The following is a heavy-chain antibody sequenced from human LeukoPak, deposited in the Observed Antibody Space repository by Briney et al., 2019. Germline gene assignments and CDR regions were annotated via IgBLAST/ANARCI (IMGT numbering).Heavy chain of an antibody. CDR3: ARHLDYYGSGSYEY. CDR2: IPYSGST. J-gene: IGHJ4*02. V-gene: IGHV4-59*08. D-gene: IGHD3-10*01. Sequence: SETLSLTCTVSGGSISSYHWSWIRQPPGKGLEWIGYIPYSGSTNYNPSLKSRVTISVHTSKNQFSLQLSSVTAADTAVYYCARHLDYYGSGSYEYWGQGTLVTVSS. CDR1: GGSISSYH.